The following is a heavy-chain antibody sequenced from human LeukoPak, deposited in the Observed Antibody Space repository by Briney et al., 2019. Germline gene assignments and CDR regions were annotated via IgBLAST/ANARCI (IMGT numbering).Heavy chain of an antibody. J-gene: IGHJ6*02. CDR1: GFTFSSYW. CDR2: IKQDGSEK. D-gene: IGHD6-13*01. Sequence: PGGSLRLSCAASGFTFSSYWMSWVRQAPGKGLEWVANIKQDGSEKYYVDSVKGRFTISRDNAKNSLYLQMNSLRAEDTAVYYCARDGWYSSSWYLGPWDHYYCYGMDVWGQGTTVTVSS. CDR3: ARDGWYSSSWYLGPWDHYYCYGMDV. V-gene: IGHV3-7*01.